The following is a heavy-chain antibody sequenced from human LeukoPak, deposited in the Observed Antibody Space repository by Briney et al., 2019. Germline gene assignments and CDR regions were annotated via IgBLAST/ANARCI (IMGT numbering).Heavy chain of an antibody. V-gene: IGHV4-4*02. CDR1: GFTFSSYEM. CDR2: IYHSGST. CDR3: ARGVDSGYYLSWFDP. D-gene: IGHD3-22*01. J-gene: IGHJ5*02. Sequence: PGGSLRLSCAASGFTFSSYEMNWVRQPPGKGLEWIGEIYHSGSTNYNPSLKSRVTISVDKSKNQFSLKLSSVTAADTAVYYCARGVDSGYYLSWFDPWGQGTLVTVSS.